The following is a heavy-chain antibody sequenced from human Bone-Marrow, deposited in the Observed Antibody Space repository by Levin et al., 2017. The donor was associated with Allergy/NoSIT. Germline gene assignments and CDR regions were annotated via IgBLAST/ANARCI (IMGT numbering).Heavy chain of an antibody. CDR1: GFSVNRNY. CDR3: ATAMAGPDSTLGYEQ. CDR2: LYSDGRT. V-gene: IGHV3-53*01. J-gene: IGHJ4*02. Sequence: QAGESLKISCAASGFSVNRNYMSWVRQAPRKGLEWVSVLYSDGRTYYADSVKGRFTISRDDSKNTIYLQMYSLSPDDTAMYYCATAMAGPDSTLGYEQWGRGTLVTVSS. D-gene: IGHD6-19*01.